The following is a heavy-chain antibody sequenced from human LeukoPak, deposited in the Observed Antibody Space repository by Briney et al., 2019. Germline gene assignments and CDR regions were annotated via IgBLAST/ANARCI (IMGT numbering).Heavy chain of an antibody. CDR2: IYYSGST. CDR1: GGSFSGYY. Sequence: SETLSLTCAVYGGSFSGYYWSWIRQPPGKGLEWIGYIYYSGSTNYNPSLKSRVTISVDTSKNQFSLKLTSVTAADTAVYFCARGGYYGSGNDFRFDPWGQGTLVTVSP. J-gene: IGHJ5*02. CDR3: ARGGYYGSGNDFRFDP. V-gene: IGHV4-59*01. D-gene: IGHD3-10*01.